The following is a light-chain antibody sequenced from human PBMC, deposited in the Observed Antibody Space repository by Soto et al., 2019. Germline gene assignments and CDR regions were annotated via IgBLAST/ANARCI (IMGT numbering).Light chain of an antibody. Sequence: DIQMTQSPSPLSASVGDRVTITCRASQSISSWLAWYQQKPGKAPKLLIYDASSLESGVPSRFSGSGSGTEFTLTISSLQPDDFATYYCQQYNSYWTFGQGANVDIK. J-gene: IGKJ1*01. V-gene: IGKV1-5*01. CDR1: QSISSW. CDR2: DAS. CDR3: QQYNSYWT.